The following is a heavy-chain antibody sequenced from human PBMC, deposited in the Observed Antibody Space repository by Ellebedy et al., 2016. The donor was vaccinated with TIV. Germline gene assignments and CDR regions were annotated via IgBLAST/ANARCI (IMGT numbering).Heavy chain of an antibody. V-gene: IGHV3-15*01. D-gene: IGHD1-26*01. CDR2: IKSKTDGGTT. Sequence: GESLKISXAASGFTFSNAWMSWVRQAPGKGLEWVGRIKSKTDGGTTDYAAPVKGRFTISRDNSKNTLYLQMNSLRAEDTAVYYCAREGGSYYDFSYWGQGTLVTVSS. CDR1: GFTFSNAW. CDR3: AREGGSYYDFSY. J-gene: IGHJ4*02.